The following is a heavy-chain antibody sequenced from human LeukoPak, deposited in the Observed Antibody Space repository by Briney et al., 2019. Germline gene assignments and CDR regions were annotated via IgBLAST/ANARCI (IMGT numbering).Heavy chain of an antibody. CDR1: GYRFSNYW. CDR3: AKGGSSSLRAFDI. CDR2: IYPGDSDT. V-gene: IGHV5-51*01. J-gene: IGHJ3*02. D-gene: IGHD6-6*01. Sequence: GGSLKISCQGSGYRFSNYWIGWVRPMPGKGLEWMGIIYPGDSDTRYSPSLQDHVTISADKSISTAYLQWSSLKVSDTAMYYCAKGGSSSLRAFDIWGQGTMVTVSS.